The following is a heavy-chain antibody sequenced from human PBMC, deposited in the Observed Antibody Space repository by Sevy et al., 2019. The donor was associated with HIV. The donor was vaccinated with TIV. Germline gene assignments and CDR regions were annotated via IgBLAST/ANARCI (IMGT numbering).Heavy chain of an antibody. CDR1: GGSISSSSYY. CDR2: IYYSGST. D-gene: IGHD3-22*01. CDR3: ARLGYYDSSGYYSPRGGYYYYYMDV. Sequence: SETLSLTCTVSGGSISSSSYYWGWIRQPPGKGLEWIGSIYYSGSTYYNPSLKSRVTISVDTSKNQFSLKLSSVTAADTAVYYCARLGYYDSSGYYSPRGGYYYYYMDVWGKGTTVTVSS. J-gene: IGHJ6*03. V-gene: IGHV4-39*01.